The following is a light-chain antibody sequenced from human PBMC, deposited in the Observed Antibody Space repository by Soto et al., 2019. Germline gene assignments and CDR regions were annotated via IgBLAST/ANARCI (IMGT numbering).Light chain of an antibody. CDR1: QGISNY. CDR3: QKYNSAIFT. V-gene: IGKV1-27*01. Sequence: DIQMTQSPSSLSASVGDRVTITCRASQGISNYLAWYQQKPGKVPKLLIYAASTLQSGVPSRFSGSGSGTDFTITISSRQPEDLATYYCQKYNSAIFTFGPGTKVDIK. J-gene: IGKJ3*01. CDR2: AAS.